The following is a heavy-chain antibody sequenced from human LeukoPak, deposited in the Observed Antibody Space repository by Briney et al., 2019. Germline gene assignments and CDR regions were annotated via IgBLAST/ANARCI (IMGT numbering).Heavy chain of an antibody. J-gene: IGHJ4*02. CDR3: ARGGSGTILFDY. Sequence: SETLSLTCTVSGGSISSYYWSWIRQPAGKGLEWIGRIYSSGSTNYNPSFESRVTMSEDASNNQVSLKLNSVTAADTAVYYCARGGSGTILFDYWGQGTLVTVSS. CDR2: IYSSGST. D-gene: IGHD1-26*01. V-gene: IGHV4-4*07. CDR1: GGSISSYY.